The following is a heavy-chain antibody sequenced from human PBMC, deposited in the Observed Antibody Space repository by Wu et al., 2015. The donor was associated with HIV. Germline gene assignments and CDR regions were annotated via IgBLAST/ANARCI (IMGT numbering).Heavy chain of an antibody. CDR1: GYTFTGYY. Sequence: HVQLVQSGAEVKKPGASVKVSCKASGYTFTGYYMNWVRQAPGQGLEWMGWINPNSGGTNYVQKFQGRVTMTRDTSISTAYMELSRLRSDDTAVYYCARDLRGYSYGSSMRSLGYWGQGTLVTVPS. CDR3: ARDLRGYSYGSSMRSLGY. J-gene: IGHJ4*02. V-gene: IGHV1-2*02. CDR2: INPNSGGT. D-gene: IGHD5-18*01.